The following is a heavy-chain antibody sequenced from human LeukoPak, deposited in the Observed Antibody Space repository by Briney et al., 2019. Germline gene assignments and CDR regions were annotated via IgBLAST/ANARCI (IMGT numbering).Heavy chain of an antibody. D-gene: IGHD1-26*01. V-gene: IGHV3-23*01. Sequence: GGSLRLSCVASGFAFSDFPMSWVRQVPGGRLGWVSAISDSGGTTDYADPVKGRFTISRDNSKNTLYLQMNSLRAEDTAVYFCAKGGGSLDWGQGTLVTVSS. CDR3: AKGGGSLD. J-gene: IGHJ4*02. CDR1: GFAFSDFP. CDR2: ISDSGGTT.